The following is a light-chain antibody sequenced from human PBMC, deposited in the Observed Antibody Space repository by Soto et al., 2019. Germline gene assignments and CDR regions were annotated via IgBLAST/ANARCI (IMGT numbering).Light chain of an antibody. CDR3: NAFTRSKTVV. V-gene: IGLV2-14*01. CDR1: SSDIGAYNY. CDR2: EVT. Sequence: QSALTQPASVSGSPGQSITISCTGSSSDIGAYNYVSWYQHHPGKVPKLLIYEVTNRPSGVSSRFSGSKSGNTASLTISGVQAEDEADYYCNAFTRSKTVVFGGGTKRTVL. J-gene: IGLJ2*01.